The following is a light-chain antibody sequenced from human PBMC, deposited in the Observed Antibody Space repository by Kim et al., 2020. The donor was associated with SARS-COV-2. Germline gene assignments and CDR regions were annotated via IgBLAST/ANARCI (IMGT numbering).Light chain of an antibody. CDR1: QNINSW. J-gene: IGKJ1*01. CDR2: KAS. CDR3: QQYKTHPWT. V-gene: IGKV1-5*03. Sequence: DIQMTQSPSTLSAAVGDRVTITCRASQNINSWLAWYQQKPGKAPKLLIYKASSLESGVPSRFSGSGSGTKFTLTISSLQPDDFATYYCQQYKTHPWTFGQGTKVDIK.